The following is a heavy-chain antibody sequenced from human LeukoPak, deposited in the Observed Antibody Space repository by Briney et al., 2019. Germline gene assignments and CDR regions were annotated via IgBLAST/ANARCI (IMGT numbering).Heavy chain of an antibody. Sequence: GGSLRLSCAASGFTFDDYTMHWVRQAPGKGLEWVSLISWDGGSTYYADSVKGRFTISRDNSKNSLYLQMNSLRTEDTALYYCAKDIESGGSRFRFLPDYWGQGTLVTVSS. V-gene: IGHV3-43*01. D-gene: IGHD2-15*01. J-gene: IGHJ4*02. CDR1: GFTFDDYT. CDR2: ISWDGGST. CDR3: AKDIESGGSRFRFLPDY.